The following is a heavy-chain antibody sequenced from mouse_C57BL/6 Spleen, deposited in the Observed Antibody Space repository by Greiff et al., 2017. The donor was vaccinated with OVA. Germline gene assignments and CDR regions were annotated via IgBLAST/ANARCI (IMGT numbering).Heavy chain of an antibody. CDR2: IYPGDGDT. CDR1: GYAFSSSW. J-gene: IGHJ3*01. V-gene: IGHV1-82*01. Sequence: QVQLQQSGPELVKPGASVKISCKTSGYAFSSSWMNWVKQRPGKGLEWIGRIYPGDGDTNYNGKFKGKATLTADKSSSTAYMQLSSLTSEDSAVYFCAREFAYWGQGTLVTVSA. CDR3: AREFAY.